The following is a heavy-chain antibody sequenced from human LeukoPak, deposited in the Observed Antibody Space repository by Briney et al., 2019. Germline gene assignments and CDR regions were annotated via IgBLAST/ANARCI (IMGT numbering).Heavy chain of an antibody. CDR3: AKHQFTYYYYYDMDV. V-gene: IGHV3-23*01. J-gene: IGHJ6*02. CDR2: ISVTGGTT. Sequence: GGSLRLSCAASGFSFSNYAMSWVRQAPGKGLEWVSGISVTGGTTNYADSVKGRSTISRDNSKNTLHLQIISLGAEDTAIYYCAKHQFTYYYYYDMDVWGQGTTVTVSS. CDR1: GFSFSNYA.